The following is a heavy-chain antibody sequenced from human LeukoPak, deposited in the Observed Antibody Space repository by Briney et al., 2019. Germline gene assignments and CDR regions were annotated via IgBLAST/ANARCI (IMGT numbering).Heavy chain of an antibody. CDR1: GGSISNYY. V-gene: IGHV4-59*08. CDR3: ARRAEGYCSGGSCYGYYFDY. CDR2: IYHSGST. D-gene: IGHD2-15*01. Sequence: SETLSLTCTVSGGSISNYYWSWIRQPPGKGLEWIGTIYHSGSTYYNPSLKSRVTTSVDTSKNQFSLKLSSVTAADTAVYYCARRAEGYCSGGSCYGYYFDYWGQETLVTVSS. J-gene: IGHJ4*02.